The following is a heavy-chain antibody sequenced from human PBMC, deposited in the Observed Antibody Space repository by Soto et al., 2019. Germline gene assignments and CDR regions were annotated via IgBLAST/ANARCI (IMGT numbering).Heavy chain of an antibody. CDR1: GFAFSSYW. D-gene: IGHD1-1*01. J-gene: IGHJ4*02. Sequence: PGGSLRLSCAASGFAFSSYWMSWVRQAPGKGLEWVANIKRDGSEKYCVDSVKGRFTISRDDANNSLYLQMNSLRAEDTAVYYCARGQYSDYWGQGTLVTVSS. CDR2: IKRDGSEK. V-gene: IGHV3-7*04. CDR3: ARGQYSDY.